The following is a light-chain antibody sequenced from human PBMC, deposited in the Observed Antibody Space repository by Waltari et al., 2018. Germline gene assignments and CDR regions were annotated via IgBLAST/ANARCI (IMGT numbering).Light chain of an antibody. CDR3: TSYTSSSTVV. V-gene: IGLV2-14*01. CDR1: SSDVGGYNY. Sequence: QSALTQPASVSGSPGQSITISCTGTSSDVGGYNYVSWYQPHPGKAPKVMIYEVSNRPSGVSNRFSGSKSGNTASLTISGLQAEDEADYYCTSYTSSSTVVFGGGTKLTVL. CDR2: EVS. J-gene: IGLJ2*01.